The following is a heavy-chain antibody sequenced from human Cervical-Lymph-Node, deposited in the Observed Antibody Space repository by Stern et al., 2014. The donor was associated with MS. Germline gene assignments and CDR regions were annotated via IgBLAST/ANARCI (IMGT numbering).Heavy chain of an antibody. D-gene: IGHD3-3*01. CDR3: ARAVSISIIFGFDP. CDR2: INTNTGDA. CDR1: GYRFSSYA. Sequence: QVQLVQSESELKKPGASVKVSCKASGYRFSSYAISWVRQAPGQGLEWMGWINTNTGDATYAQGLTGRFVFSVDTSVNTSYLQISSLKAEDTGVYYCARAVSISIIFGFDPWGQGALVTVSS. V-gene: IGHV7-4-1*02. J-gene: IGHJ5*02.